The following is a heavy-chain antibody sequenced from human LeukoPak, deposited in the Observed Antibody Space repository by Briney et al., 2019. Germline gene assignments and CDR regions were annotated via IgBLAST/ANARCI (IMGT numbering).Heavy chain of an antibody. CDR2: ISYSGGNA. J-gene: IGHJ3*01. CDR1: GFTFRDSA. D-gene: IGHD3-16*02. V-gene: IGHV3-23*01. Sequence: RGSLRLSCAASGFTFRDSAMTWVRHVPGKGLEWVSLISYSGGNAYYADSVKGRFTISRDNSENTLSLQMNSLRVEDTARYYCAKDIQLSTWGLGTMVTVSS. CDR3: AKDIQLST.